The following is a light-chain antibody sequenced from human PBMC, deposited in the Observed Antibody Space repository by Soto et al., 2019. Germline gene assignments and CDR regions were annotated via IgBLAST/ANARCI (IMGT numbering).Light chain of an antibody. V-gene: IGLV2-11*01. J-gene: IGLJ1*01. CDR1: SSDVGGYNY. CDR2: DVS. Sequence: QSALTQPRSVSGSPGQSVTISCTGTSSDVGGYNYVSWYQQHPGKAPKLMIYDVSKRPSGVPDRFSGSKSGNTASLTISGLQAEVEADYYCCSYAGSYTFPYVFGTGTKLTVL. CDR3: CSYAGSYTFPYV.